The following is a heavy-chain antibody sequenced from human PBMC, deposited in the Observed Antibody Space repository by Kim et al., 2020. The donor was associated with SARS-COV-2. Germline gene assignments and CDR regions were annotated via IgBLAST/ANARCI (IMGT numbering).Heavy chain of an antibody. CDR2: IYYSGST. V-gene: IGHV4-31*03. J-gene: IGHJ4*02. CDR3: ASNRGGDSSGYYYPDYDY. Sequence: SETLSLTCTVSGGSISSGGYYWSWIRQHPGKGLEWIGYIYYSGSTYYNPSLKSRVTISVDTSKNQFSLKLSSVTAADTAVYYCASNRGGDSSGYYYPDYDYWGQGTLVTVSS. CDR1: GGSISSGGYY. D-gene: IGHD3-22*01.